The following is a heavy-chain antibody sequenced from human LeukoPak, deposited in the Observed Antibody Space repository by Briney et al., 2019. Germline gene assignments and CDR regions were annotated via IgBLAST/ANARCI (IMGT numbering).Heavy chain of an antibody. J-gene: IGHJ4*02. V-gene: IGHV1-2*06. CDR1: GYTFTGYY. D-gene: IGHD3-22*01. CDR3: ARDRPAIYYYDSSGHDY. Sequence: GASVKVSCKASGYTFTGYYMHWVQQAPGQGLEWMGRINPNSGGTNYAQKFQGRVTMTRDTSISTAYMELSRLRSDDTAVYYCARDRPAIYYYDSSGHDYWGQGTLVTVSS. CDR2: INPNSGGT.